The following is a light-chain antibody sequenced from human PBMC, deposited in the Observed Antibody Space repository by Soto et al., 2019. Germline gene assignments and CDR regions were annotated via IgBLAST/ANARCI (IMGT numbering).Light chain of an antibody. V-gene: IGLV2-14*01. CDR3: SSYTSTNTPVV. J-gene: IGLJ2*01. CDR2: EVS. Sequence: QSVLTQPASVSGFPGQSITISCTGTSSDVGGYTYVSWYQLHPGKAPKAMIYEVSNRPSGVSNRFSGSKSGNTASLTISGLQAEDEADYYCSSYTSTNTPVVFGGGTKLTVL. CDR1: SSDVGGYTY.